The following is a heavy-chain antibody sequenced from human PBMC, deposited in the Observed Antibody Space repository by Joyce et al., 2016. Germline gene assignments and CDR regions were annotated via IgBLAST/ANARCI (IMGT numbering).Heavy chain of an antibody. J-gene: IGHJ4*02. CDR2: IRHKGENYAT. V-gene: IGHV3-73*02. CDR3: SRQTISCHDY. Sequence: EVQLVESGGGLVQPGGSLKLSCAASGFTFSDSHIHWVRQASGKGLEWVGHIRHKGENYATAYSASVKGRFTISRDDSKNTAYLQMNSLKTEDTAVYFCSRQTISCHDYWGQGTVVTVSS. CDR1: GFTFSDSH. D-gene: IGHD2-2*01.